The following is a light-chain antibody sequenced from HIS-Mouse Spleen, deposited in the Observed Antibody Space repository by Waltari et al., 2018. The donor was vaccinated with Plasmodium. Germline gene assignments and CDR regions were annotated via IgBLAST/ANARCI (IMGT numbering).Light chain of an antibody. CDR1: QSVSRSY. CDR3: QQYGSSPYT. J-gene: IGKJ2*01. Sequence: VLTQSPGTLSLSPGERATLSCRASQSVSRSYLAWYQQKPGQAPRLLIYGASSRATGIPDRFSGSGSGTDFTLTISRLEPEDFAVYYCQQYGSSPYTFGQGTKLEIK. V-gene: IGKV3-20*01. CDR2: GAS.